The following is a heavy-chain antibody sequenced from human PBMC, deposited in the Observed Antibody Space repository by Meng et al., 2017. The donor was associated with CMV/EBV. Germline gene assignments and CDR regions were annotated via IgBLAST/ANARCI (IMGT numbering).Heavy chain of an antibody. CDR3: AKELAHYHDGSHDAFDI. V-gene: IGHV3-33*06. D-gene: IGHD3-22*01. Sequence: GESLKISCAASGFTFSSYGMHWVRQAPGKGLEWVAVIWYDGSNKYYADSVKGRFTISRDNSKNTLYLQMNSLRAEDTAIYYCAKELAHYHDGSHDAFDIWGQGTMVTVSS. J-gene: IGHJ3*02. CDR1: GFTFSSYG. CDR2: IWYDGSNK.